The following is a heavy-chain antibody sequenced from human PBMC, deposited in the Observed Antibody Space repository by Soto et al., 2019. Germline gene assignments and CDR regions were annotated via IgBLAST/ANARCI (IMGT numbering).Heavy chain of an antibody. CDR3: ARGPLLSIAVAGNNWFDP. CDR1: GGSFSAYY. J-gene: IGHJ5*02. V-gene: IGHV4-34*01. D-gene: IGHD6-19*01. Sequence: SETLSLTCAVYGGSFSAYYRSWIRQPPGKGLEWIGEINHSGSTNYNPSLKSRVTISVDTSKNQFSLKLSSVTAADTAVYYCARGPLLSIAVAGNNWFDPWGQGTQVTVSS. CDR2: INHSGST.